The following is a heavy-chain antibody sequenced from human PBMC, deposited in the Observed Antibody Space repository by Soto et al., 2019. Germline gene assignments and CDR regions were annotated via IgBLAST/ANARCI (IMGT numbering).Heavy chain of an antibody. CDR1: GFTVSSNY. V-gene: IGHV3-66*01. CDR3: TREFRTSGSRDAVDI. CDR2: TYPGGTT. D-gene: IGHD1-26*01. J-gene: IGHJ3*02. Sequence: EVQLVESGGGLVQPGGSLRLSCAASGFTVSSNYMSWVRQAPGRGLEWVSVTYPGGTTHYADSVKGRFTISRDNSKNTMDLQMNSLRADDTAMYYCTREFRTSGSRDAVDIWGQGPVVTVYS.